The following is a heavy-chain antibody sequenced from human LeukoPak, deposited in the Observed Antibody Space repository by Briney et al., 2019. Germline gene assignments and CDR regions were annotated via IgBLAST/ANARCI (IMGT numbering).Heavy chain of an antibody. CDR1: GFTFSSYA. CDR3: AKVRYYDSSGYYDY. CDR2: ISGSGGST. D-gene: IGHD3-22*01. Sequence: GGSLRLSCAASGFTFSSYAMSWVRQAPGKGLEWVSAISGSGGSTYYAYSVKGRFTISRDNSKNTLYLQMNSLRAEDTAVYYCAKVRYYDSSGYYDYWGQGTLVTVSS. V-gene: IGHV3-23*01. J-gene: IGHJ4*02.